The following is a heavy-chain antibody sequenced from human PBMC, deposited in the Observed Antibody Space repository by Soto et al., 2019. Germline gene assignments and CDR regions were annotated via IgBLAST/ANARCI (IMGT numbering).Heavy chain of an antibody. V-gene: IGHV4-30-4*01. CDR3: ARVANYYDSSGYSNFDY. J-gene: IGHJ4*02. CDR1: GGSFSGYY. D-gene: IGHD3-22*01. Sequence: SSETLSLTCAVYGGSFSGYYWSWIRQPPGKGLAWIGYIYYSGSTYYNPSLKSRVTLSVDTSKNQLSLKLSSVTAADTAVYYCARVANYYDSSGYSNFDYWGQGTLVTVSS. CDR2: IYYSGST.